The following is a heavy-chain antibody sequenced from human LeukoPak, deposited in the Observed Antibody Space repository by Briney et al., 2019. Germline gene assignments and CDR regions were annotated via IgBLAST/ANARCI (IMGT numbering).Heavy chain of an antibody. Sequence: GGSLRLSCASAGFTFSNYYMNWVRQAPGKGLEWVSSIDTNSYMYYADSVKGRFAISRDNAKSSLYLQLNSLRAEDMAVYYCAREASRIKDMDVWGQGTTVTVSS. CDR3: AREASRIKDMDV. V-gene: IGHV3-69-1*01. CDR1: GFTFSNYY. J-gene: IGHJ6*02. D-gene: IGHD2-15*01. CDR2: IDTNSYM.